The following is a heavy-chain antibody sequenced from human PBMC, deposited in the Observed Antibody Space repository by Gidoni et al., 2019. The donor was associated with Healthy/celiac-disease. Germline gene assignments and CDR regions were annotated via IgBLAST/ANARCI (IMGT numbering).Heavy chain of an antibody. CDR1: GGSISSYY. D-gene: IGHD6-13*01. Sequence: QVQLQESGPGLVKPSETLSLTCTVSGGSISSYYWSWIRQPPGKGLEWNGYIYYSGSTNYNPSLKSRVTISVDTSKNQFSLKLSSVTAADTAVYYCARDTAALGMDVWGQGTTVTVSS. CDR2: IYYSGST. CDR3: ARDTAALGMDV. J-gene: IGHJ6*02. V-gene: IGHV4-59*01.